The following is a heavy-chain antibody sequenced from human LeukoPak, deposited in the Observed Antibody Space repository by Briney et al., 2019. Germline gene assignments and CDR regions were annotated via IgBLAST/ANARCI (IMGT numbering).Heavy chain of an antibody. Sequence: SESLSLTCTVSGYSISSGYYWGWIRQPPGKGLEWIGSIYHSGSTYYNPSLKSRVTISVDTSKNQFSLKLSSVTAADTAVYYCARFGERLDAFDIWGQGTMVTVSS. V-gene: IGHV4-38-2*02. CDR1: GYSISSGYY. CDR2: IYHSGST. D-gene: IGHD3-10*01. J-gene: IGHJ3*02. CDR3: ARFGERLDAFDI.